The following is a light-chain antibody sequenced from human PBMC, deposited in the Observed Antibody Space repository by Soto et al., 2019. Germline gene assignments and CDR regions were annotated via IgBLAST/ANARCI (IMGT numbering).Light chain of an antibody. J-gene: IGKJ1*01. V-gene: IGKV3-15*01. CDR3: QQYNNWPRT. CDR2: GAS. CDR1: QSVSSN. Sequence: IVMTQSPATPSVSPGERATLSCRASQSVSSNLAWYQQKPGQAPRLLIYGASTRATGIPARFSGSGSGTEFTLTISSLQSEDFAVYYCQQYNNWPRTFAQGTKVDNK.